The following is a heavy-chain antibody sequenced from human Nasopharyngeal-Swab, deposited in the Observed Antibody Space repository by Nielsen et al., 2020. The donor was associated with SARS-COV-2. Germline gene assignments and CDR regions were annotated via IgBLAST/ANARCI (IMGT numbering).Heavy chain of an antibody. CDR2: INSDGSST. V-gene: IGHV3-74*01. D-gene: IGHD4-11*01. J-gene: IGHJ4*02. Sequence: GEPLKISCAASGFTFSSYWMHWVRQAPGKGLVWVSRINSDGSSTSYADSVKGRFTISRDNAKNTLYLQMNSLRAEDTAVYYCARSPTDYSNYAFDYWGQGTLITVSS. CDR1: GFTFSSYW. CDR3: ARSPTDYSNYAFDY.